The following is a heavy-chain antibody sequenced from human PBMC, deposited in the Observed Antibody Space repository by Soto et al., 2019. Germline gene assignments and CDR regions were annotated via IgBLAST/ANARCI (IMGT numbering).Heavy chain of an antibody. CDR2: ISAYNGNT. CDR3: AIVPLTGETRCLFDY. Sequence: ASVKVSCKASGYTFTSYGISWVRQAPGQGLEWMGWISAYNGNTNYAQKLQGRVTMTTDTSTSTAYMELRSLRSDDTAVYYCAIVPLTGETRCLFDYCGQGSLVTGSS. CDR1: GYTFTSYG. J-gene: IGHJ4*02. V-gene: IGHV1-18*01. D-gene: IGHD1-20*01.